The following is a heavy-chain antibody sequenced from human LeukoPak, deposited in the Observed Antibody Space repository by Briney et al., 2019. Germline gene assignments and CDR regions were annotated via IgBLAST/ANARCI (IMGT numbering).Heavy chain of an antibody. D-gene: IGHD2-2*01. Sequence: GGSLRLSFAASGFTFGSYHMNWVRQAPGRGLEWVSYISHSSSTIYYADSVKGRFTISRDNARNSLYLQMNSLRAEDTAVYYCARPYCSSTSCYGDFDYWGQGTLVTVSS. CDR1: GFTFGSYH. V-gene: IGHV3-48*01. CDR3: ARPYCSSTSCYGDFDY. CDR2: ISHSSSTI. J-gene: IGHJ4*02.